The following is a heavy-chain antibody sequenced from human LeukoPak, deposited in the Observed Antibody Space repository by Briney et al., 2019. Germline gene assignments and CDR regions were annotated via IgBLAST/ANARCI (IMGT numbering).Heavy chain of an antibody. D-gene: IGHD2-2*02. J-gene: IGHJ4*02. Sequence: SETLSLTCTVSGGSISSYYWSWIRQPPGKGLDWIGYIYYSGSTNYNPSLKSRVTISVDTSKNQFSLKLSSVTAADTAVYYCASIPGYWGQGTLVTVSS. CDR3: ASIPGY. V-gene: IGHV4-59*01. CDR2: IYYSGST. CDR1: GGSISSYY.